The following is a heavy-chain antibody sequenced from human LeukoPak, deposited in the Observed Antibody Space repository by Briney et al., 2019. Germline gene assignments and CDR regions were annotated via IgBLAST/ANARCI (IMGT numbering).Heavy chain of an antibody. J-gene: IGHJ6*02. Sequence: PGRSLRLSCAASGFIFCDHAMSWVRQAPGEGLEWVGFIRSKAYGGTTEYAASVEGRFTISRDDSNSIAYLQMNSLKTEDTAVYYCSRGPIYLWLYNGMDVWGQGTTVIVSS. CDR2: IRSKAYGGTT. V-gene: IGHV3-49*04. D-gene: IGHD5-18*01. CDR1: GFIFCDHA. CDR3: SRGPIYLWLYNGMDV.